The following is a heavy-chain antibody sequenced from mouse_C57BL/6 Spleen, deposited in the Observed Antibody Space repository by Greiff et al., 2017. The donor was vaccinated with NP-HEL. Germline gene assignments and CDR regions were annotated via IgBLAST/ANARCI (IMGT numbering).Heavy chain of an antibody. V-gene: IGHV1-61*01. J-gene: IGHJ3*01. CDR1: GYTFTSYW. D-gene: IGHD2-4*01. CDR2: IYPSDSET. Sequence: QLQQPGAELVRPGSSVKLSCKASGYTFTSYWMDWVKQRPGQGLEWIGNIYPSDSETHYNQKFKDKATLTVDKSSSTAYMQLSSLTSEDSAVYYCAAYDYPFGYWGQGTLVTVSA. CDR3: AAYDYPFGY.